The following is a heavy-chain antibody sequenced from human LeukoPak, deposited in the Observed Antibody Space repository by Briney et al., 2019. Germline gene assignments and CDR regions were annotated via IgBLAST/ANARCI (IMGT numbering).Heavy chain of an antibody. Sequence: PGGSLRLSCVVSGFTFNRCWMNWVRQTPGKGLEWVANIKPDGSEKYYVDSVKGRFTISRDNAKNSLYLQMDSLRAEDTAVYYCARILAWGQGTLVTVSS. V-gene: IGHV3-7*03. CDR1: GFTFNRCW. CDR3: ARILA. D-gene: IGHD2-15*01. CDR2: IKPDGSEK. J-gene: IGHJ5*02.